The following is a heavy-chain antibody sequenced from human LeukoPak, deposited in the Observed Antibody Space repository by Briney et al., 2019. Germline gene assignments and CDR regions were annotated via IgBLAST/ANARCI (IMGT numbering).Heavy chain of an antibody. CDR3: ARDQFYAFDI. CDR2: ISRSSSTI. CDR1: GFTFSSYY. Sequence: GGSLRLSCAGSGFTFSSYYMIWVRQAPGKGLEWVSYISRSSSTIYYADSVKGRFTISRNNAKNSLYLQMNSLRDEDTAVYYCARDQFYAFDIWGQGTMVTVSS. V-gene: IGHV3-48*02. J-gene: IGHJ3*02.